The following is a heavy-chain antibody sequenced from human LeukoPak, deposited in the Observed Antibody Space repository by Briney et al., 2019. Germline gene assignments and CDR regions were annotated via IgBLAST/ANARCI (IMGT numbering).Heavy chain of an antibody. CDR3: ARDPDLAQFSTGWSRFDY. CDR1: GYIFSNYG. CDR2: IKGYTGET. Sequence: SVKVSCVSSGYIFSNYGIMWVRQARGQGLEWMGWIKGYTGETRYAERFEGRLIMTTDTSTSTAYMEQRSLRSDDTAVYYCARDPDLAQFSTGWSRFDYWGQGTVVTVSS. V-gene: IGHV1-18*01. D-gene: IGHD6-19*01. J-gene: IGHJ4*02.